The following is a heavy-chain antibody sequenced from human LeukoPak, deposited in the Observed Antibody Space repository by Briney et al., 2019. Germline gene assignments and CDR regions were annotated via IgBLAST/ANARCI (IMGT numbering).Heavy chain of an antibody. Sequence: TSETLSLTCTVSGGSISSGSYYWSWIRQPAGKGLEWIGRIYTSGSTNYNPSLKSRVTISVDTSKNQFSLKLSSVTAADTAVYYCARDSSGYYSFQFDPWGQGTLVTVSS. D-gene: IGHD3-22*01. CDR3: ARDSSGYYSFQFDP. V-gene: IGHV4-61*02. J-gene: IGHJ5*02. CDR1: GGSISSGSYY. CDR2: IYTSGST.